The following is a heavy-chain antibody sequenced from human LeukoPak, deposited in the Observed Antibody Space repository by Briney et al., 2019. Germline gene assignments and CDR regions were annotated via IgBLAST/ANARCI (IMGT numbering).Heavy chain of an antibody. Sequence: GGSLRLSCAASGFTFSSYSMNWVRQAPGKGLEWVSSISSSSSYICYADSVKGRFTISRDNAKNSLYLQMNSLRAEDTAVYYCARDPGDIVVVPAEEHYYYYGMDVWGQGTTVTVSS. D-gene: IGHD2-2*01. J-gene: IGHJ6*02. V-gene: IGHV3-21*01. CDR3: ARDPGDIVVVPAEEHYYYYGMDV. CDR1: GFTFSSYS. CDR2: ISSSSSYI.